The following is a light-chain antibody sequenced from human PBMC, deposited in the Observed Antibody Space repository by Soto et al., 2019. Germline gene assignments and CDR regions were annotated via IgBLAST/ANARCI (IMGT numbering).Light chain of an antibody. CDR2: GIS. CDR1: QSINKN. Sequence: EIGLTQSPATLSVSPGERATLSCRASQSINKNYLAWYQQKPGQAPRLFIYGISTRATVVPARFSGSGSGTEFTLSISSLQSEDVAVYSCQQYSQWPITFGQGTRLEIK. CDR3: QQYSQWPIT. J-gene: IGKJ5*01. V-gene: IGKV3-15*01.